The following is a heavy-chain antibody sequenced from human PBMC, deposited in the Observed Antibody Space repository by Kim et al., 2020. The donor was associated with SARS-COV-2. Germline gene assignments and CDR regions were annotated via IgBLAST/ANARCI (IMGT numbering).Heavy chain of an antibody. V-gene: IGHV1-18*01. D-gene: IGHD2-2*01. CDR2: ISAYNGNT. CDR1: GYTFTSYG. CDR3: ARGDWECSSTSCYFDY. J-gene: IGHJ4*02. Sequence: ASVKVSCKASGYTFTSYGISWVRQAPGQGLEWMGWISAYNGNTNYAQKLQGRVTMTTDTSTSTAYMELRSLRSDDTAVYYCARGDWECSSTSCYFDYWGQRALCSVSS.